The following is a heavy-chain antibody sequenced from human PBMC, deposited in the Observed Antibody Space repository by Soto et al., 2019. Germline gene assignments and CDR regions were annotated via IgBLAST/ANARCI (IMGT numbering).Heavy chain of an antibody. Sequence: QVQLVQSGAEVKKPGASVKVSCKASGYTFTGYYMHWVRQAPGQGLEWMGWINPNSGGTNYAQKFQGWVTMTRDTSXSXXCRELGRLRSDDTAVYYCASSLPGGGTPSPGWLAPWGQGTLVTVSS. D-gene: IGHD1-1*01. CDR3: ASSLPGGGTPSPGWLAP. CDR2: INPNSGGT. V-gene: IGHV1-2*04. J-gene: IGHJ5*02. CDR1: GYTFTGYY.